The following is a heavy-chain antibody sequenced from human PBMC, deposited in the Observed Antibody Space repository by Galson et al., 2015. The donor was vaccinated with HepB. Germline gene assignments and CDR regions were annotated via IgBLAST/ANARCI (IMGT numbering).Heavy chain of an antibody. CDR2: IWYDGTNK. Sequence: SLRLSCAASGFTFRSSGMHWVRQAPGKGLEWVAIIWYDGTNKFYADSVKGRFTISRDNSKNTLYLQMNSLRAEDTAVYYCASCSGGSCYPEGAFDIWGQGTMVTGSS. D-gene: IGHD2-15*01. CDR1: GFTFRSSG. J-gene: IGHJ3*02. CDR3: ASCSGGSCYPEGAFDI. V-gene: IGHV3-33*01.